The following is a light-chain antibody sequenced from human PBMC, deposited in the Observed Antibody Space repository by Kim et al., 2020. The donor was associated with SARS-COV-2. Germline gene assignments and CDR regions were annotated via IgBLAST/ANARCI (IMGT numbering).Light chain of an antibody. J-gene: IGKJ5*01. CDR3: QQYNNWPPIT. CDR2: GAS. CDR1: QSVSSN. Sequence: TPGERATLSCRASQSVSSNLAWYQQKPGQAPRLLIYGASTRATGIPARFSGSGSGTEFTLTISSLQSEDFAVYYCQQYNNWPPITFGQGTRLEIK. V-gene: IGKV3-15*01.